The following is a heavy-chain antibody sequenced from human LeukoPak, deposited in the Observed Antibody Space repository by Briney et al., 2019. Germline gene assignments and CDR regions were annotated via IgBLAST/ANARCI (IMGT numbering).Heavy chain of an antibody. J-gene: IGHJ5*02. D-gene: IGHD3-10*01. CDR3: AKDLMRDRWCGES. V-gene: IGHV3-66*03. CDR2: IYSDNT. CDR1: GFTVSSNS. Sequence: PGGSLRLSCTVSGFTVSSNSMSWVRQAPGKGLEWVSFIYSDNTHYSDSVKGRFTISRDNYKNTLYLEMNSLRVEDTAVYYCAKDLMRDRWCGESWGQGTLVIVSS.